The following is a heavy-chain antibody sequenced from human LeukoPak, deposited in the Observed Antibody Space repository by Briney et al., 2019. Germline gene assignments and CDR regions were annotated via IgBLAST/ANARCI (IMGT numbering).Heavy chain of an antibody. CDR2: ISSSSSYI. D-gene: IGHD6-13*01. J-gene: IGHJ4*02. CDR3: ARDEPRAAAEALDY. V-gene: IGHV3-21*06. Sequence: GRSLRLSCAASGFTFSSYGMNWVRQAPGKGLEWVSSISSSSSYIYYADSGKGRFTISTDNAKDALYFEMNSRGAEETAVYYCARDEPRAAAEALDYWGQGTLVTVSS. CDR1: GFTFSSYG.